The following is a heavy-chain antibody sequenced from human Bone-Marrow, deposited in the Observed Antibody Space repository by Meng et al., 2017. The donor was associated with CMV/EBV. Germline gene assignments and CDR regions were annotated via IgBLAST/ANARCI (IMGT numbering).Heavy chain of an antibody. CDR3: ARIPRLAAAALKSYGMDV. J-gene: IGHJ6*02. D-gene: IGHD6-13*01. CDR1: GGSFSGYY. Sequence: SETLSLTCAVYGGSFSGYYWSWIRQPPGKGLEWIGEINHSGSTNYNPSLKSRVTISVDTSKNQFSLKLSSVTAADTAVYYCARIPRLAAAALKSYGMDVWGQGTTVTVSS. V-gene: IGHV4-34*01. CDR2: INHSGST.